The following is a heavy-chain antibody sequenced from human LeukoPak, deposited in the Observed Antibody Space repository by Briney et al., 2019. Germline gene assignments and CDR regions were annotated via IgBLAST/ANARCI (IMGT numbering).Heavy chain of an antibody. V-gene: IGHV1-18*01. CDR1: GYTFTTYG. J-gene: IGHJ4*02. D-gene: IGHD2-2*01. CDR3: ARDALPTVVVPAAMAR. Sequence: ASVKVSCKASGYTFTTYGISWVRQAPGQGLEWMGWISAYNGKTNYAQMLQGRVTVTTDTSTSTAYTELRSLRSDDTAVYYCARDALPTVVVPAAMARWGQGTLVTVSS. CDR2: ISAYNGKT.